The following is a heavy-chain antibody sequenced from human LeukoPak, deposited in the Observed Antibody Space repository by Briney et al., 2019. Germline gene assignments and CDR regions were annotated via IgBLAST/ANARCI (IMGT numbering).Heavy chain of an antibody. D-gene: IGHD3-10*01. V-gene: IGHV4-4*02. Sequence: SGTLSLTCAVSGGSISSSNWWSWVRQPPGKGLEWIGEINHSGSTNYNPSLKSRVTISVDTSKNQFSLKLSSVTAADTAVYYCARGRFGAAHYDYWGQGTLVTVSS. J-gene: IGHJ4*02. CDR2: INHSGST. CDR1: GGSISSSNW. CDR3: ARGRFGAAHYDY.